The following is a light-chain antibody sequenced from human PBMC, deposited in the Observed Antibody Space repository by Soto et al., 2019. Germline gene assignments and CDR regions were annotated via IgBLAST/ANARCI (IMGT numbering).Light chain of an antibody. CDR1: NSNIGSNA. V-gene: IGLV1-44*01. CDR3: AAWDDSLNGVV. J-gene: IGLJ3*02. Sequence: QSVLTQPPSASGTPGQRVTISCSGSNSNIGSNAVNWYQQLPGTAPKLLMYSNDQRPSGVPDRFSGSNSGTSASLAISGLQSEDEADYYCAAWDDSLNGVVFGGGTKLTVL. CDR2: SND.